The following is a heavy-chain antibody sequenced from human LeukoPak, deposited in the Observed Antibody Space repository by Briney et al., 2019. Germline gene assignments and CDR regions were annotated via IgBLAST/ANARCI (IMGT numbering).Heavy chain of an antibody. J-gene: IGHJ4*02. CDR2: INPNSGGT. CDR1: GYTFTGYY. D-gene: IGHD3-22*01. V-gene: IGHV1-2*02. Sequence: GASVKVSCKASGYTFTGYYTHWVRQAPGQGLEWMGWINPNSGGTNYAQKFQGRVTMTRDTSISTAYMELSRLRSDDTAAYYCARETDTYYYDSSGLFYWGQGTLVTVSS. CDR3: ARETDTYYYDSSGLFY.